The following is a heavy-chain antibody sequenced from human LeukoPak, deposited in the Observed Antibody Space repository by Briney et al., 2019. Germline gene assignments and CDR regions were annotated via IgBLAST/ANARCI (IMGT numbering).Heavy chain of an antibody. CDR2: ISVYTGKT. D-gene: IGHD3-22*01. J-gene: IGHJ4*02. CDR1: GDTFTNYG. CDR3: ARDSDITNNYFDSSGHPPGDH. Sequence: ASVTVSCRASGDTFTNYGISWVRQAPGEGLEWMGWISVYTGKTNCAQKLQGRVTMTTDTSTTTAYMELRSLRSDDTAVYYCARDSDITNNYFDSSGHPPGDHWGQGTLVTVST. V-gene: IGHV1-18*01.